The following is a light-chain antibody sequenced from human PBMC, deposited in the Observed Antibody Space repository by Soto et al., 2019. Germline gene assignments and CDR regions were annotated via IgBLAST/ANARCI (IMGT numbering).Light chain of an antibody. CDR3: QHLNSCFPIT. Sequence: DLQLTQSPSFLSASVGDRVTITCRASQGIRSYLAWYQQKPGTAPKLLISEASTLQTGVPSRFSGSGSGTEFTLTISSLQPEDFGTYYCQHLNSCFPITFGQGTRLEIK. CDR2: EAS. V-gene: IGKV1-9*01. CDR1: QGIRSY. J-gene: IGKJ5*01.